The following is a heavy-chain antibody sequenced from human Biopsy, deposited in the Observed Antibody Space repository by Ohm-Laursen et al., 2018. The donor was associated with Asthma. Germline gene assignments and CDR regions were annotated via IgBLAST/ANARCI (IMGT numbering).Heavy chain of an antibody. CDR2: ISVYNGNT. J-gene: IGHJ6*02. CDR3: ARAVDYSHYYGIDV. V-gene: IGHV1-18*01. CDR1: GYTFNSAG. Sequence: GASVKVSCKTSGYTFNSAGITWVRQAPGQGLEWMGWISVYNGNTKVAQKLQDRVTMITGTSTSTVYMELRSLRSDDTAVYFCARAVDYSHYYGIDVWGQGTTVTVS. D-gene: IGHD3-10*01.